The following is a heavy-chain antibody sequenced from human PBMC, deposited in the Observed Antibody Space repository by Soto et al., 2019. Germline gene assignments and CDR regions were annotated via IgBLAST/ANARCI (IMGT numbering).Heavy chain of an antibody. Sequence: ASVKVSCKASGYTFTSYAMHWVRQAPGQRLEWMGWMNSGNGNTKYSQKFQGRVTITRDTSASTAYMELSSLRSEDTAVYYCARHSRGLDAVDIWGQGTMVTVS. CDR1: GYTFTSYA. J-gene: IGHJ3*02. D-gene: IGHD6-19*01. V-gene: IGHV1-3*01. CDR2: MNSGNGNT. CDR3: ARHSRGLDAVDI.